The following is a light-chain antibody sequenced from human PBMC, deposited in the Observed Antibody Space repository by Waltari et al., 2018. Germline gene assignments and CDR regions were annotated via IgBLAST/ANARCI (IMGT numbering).Light chain of an antibody. Sequence: DIVMTQSPGSLVVSLGERATINCKSGQDILYNSNNKNYLAWYQHKPGQSPNLLFYWASTRASGFPDRFSGSGSWTDFTLTISRVQAEDVAIYYCQQYYKTPSFGGGTKVE. V-gene: IGKV4-1*01. J-gene: IGKJ4*01. CDR1: QDILYNSNNKNY. CDR2: WAS. CDR3: QQYYKTPS.